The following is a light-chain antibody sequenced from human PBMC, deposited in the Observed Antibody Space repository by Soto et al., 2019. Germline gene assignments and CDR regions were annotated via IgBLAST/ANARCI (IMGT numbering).Light chain of an antibody. CDR1: QSVSGRY. Sequence: PGERATLSCRASQSVSGRYLAWYQQKPGQAPRLFISGASTRATGIPDRFSGSGSGTDFTLTISRLEPEDFAVYYCQQYGNSRWTFGQGTKV. CDR3: QQYGNSRWT. CDR2: GAS. J-gene: IGKJ1*01. V-gene: IGKV3-20*01.